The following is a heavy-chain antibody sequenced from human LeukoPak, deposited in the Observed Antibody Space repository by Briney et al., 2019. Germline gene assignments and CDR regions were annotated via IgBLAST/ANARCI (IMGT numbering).Heavy chain of an antibody. D-gene: IGHD4-11*01. V-gene: IGHV3-30*02. J-gene: IGHJ6*03. CDR3: ARRLDGNYYYYYYMDV. CDR1: GFTFSSYG. CDR2: IRYDGSNK. Sequence: GGSLRLACAASGFTFSSYGMHWVRQAPGKGLEWVAFIRYDGSNKYYADSVKGRFTISRDNAKNSLYLQMNSLRAEDTAVYYCARRLDGNYYYYYYMDVWGKGTTVTISS.